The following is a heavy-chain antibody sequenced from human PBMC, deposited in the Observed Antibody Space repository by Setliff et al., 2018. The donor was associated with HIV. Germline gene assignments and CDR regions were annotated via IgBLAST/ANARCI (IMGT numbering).Heavy chain of an antibody. CDR3: ARVPNWGEAPFAFGV. V-gene: IGHV4-31*03. CDR1: GFSISSDGFY. CDR2: IFGSGIT. Sequence: SETLSLTCTLSGFSISSDGFYWYWIRQRPGKGLEWIGYIFGSGITYYNPSLKSRLRISIDTSANQFSVELSSVTAADTALYFCARVPNWGEAPFAFGVWGRGTMVTVSS. D-gene: IGHD7-27*01. J-gene: IGHJ3*01.